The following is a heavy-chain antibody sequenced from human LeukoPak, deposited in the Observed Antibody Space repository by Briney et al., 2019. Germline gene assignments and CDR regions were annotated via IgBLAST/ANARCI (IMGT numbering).Heavy chain of an antibody. Sequence: GRSLRLSCAASGFTFSSYAMSWVRQAPGKGLEWVSAISGSGGSTYYADSVKGRFTISRDNSKNTLYLQMNSLRAEDTAVYYCAKDGEGYCSSTSCFSAFDIWGQGTMVTVSS. V-gene: IGHV3-23*01. CDR2: ISGSGGST. CDR3: AKDGEGYCSSTSCFSAFDI. D-gene: IGHD2-2*01. J-gene: IGHJ3*02. CDR1: GFTFSSYA.